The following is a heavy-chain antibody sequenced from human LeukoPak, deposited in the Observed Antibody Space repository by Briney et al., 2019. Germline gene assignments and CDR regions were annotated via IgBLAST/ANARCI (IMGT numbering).Heavy chain of an antibody. J-gene: IGHJ5*02. CDR3: ARGKAAAGAGWFDP. Sequence: AASVRVSCKASVYTFTVYYIHWVRQAPGQGPEWMGWINPNSGGTDYAKKFQGRVTMTRDTSISTAYMELSRLRSDDTAVYYCARGKAAAGAGWFDPWGQGTLVTVSS. CDR1: VYTFTVYY. CDR2: INPNSGGT. D-gene: IGHD6-13*01. V-gene: IGHV1-2*02.